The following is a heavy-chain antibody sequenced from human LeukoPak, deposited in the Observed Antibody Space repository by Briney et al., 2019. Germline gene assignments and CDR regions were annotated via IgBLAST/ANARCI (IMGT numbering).Heavy chain of an antibody. J-gene: IGHJ5*02. CDR1: GGFVSRES. Sequence: SETLSLTCTVSGGFVSRESWTWIRQFPDKRLEWIGYISHSGATDYKPSLESRVTISIDTSKNQFSLNLTSVTAADTAVYYCARFIAARMNWFDPWGQGTLVAVSS. CDR3: ARFIAARMNWFDP. D-gene: IGHD6-6*01. V-gene: IGHV4-59*02. CDR2: ISHSGAT.